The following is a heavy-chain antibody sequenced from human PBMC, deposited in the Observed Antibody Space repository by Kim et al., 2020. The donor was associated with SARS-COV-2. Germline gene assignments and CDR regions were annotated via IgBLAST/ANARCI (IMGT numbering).Heavy chain of an antibody. CDR3: AKDQIGYSSGWYYYGMDV. V-gene: IGHV3-43D*03. D-gene: IGHD6-19*01. CDR1: GFTFDDYA. CDR2: ISWDGGST. Sequence: GGSLRLSCAASGFTFDDYAMHWVRQAPGKGLEWVSLISWDGGSTYYADSVKGRFTISRDNSKNSLYLQMNSLRAEDTALYYCAKDQIGYSSGWYYYGMDVWGQGTTVTVSS. J-gene: IGHJ6*02.